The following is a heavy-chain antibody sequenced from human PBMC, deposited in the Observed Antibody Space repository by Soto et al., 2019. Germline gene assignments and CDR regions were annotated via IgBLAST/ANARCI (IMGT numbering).Heavy chain of an antibody. V-gene: IGHV4-39*01. J-gene: IGHJ2*01. Sequence: WDWMRQPPGKGPEWIGRSPYTGSTTYNPSLETRVAISVDTSKNPCSLRLTSLTSADTAVYHCARQILCSSTSFFFQAEDGIRDL. D-gene: IGHD2-2*01. CDR3: ARQILCSSTSFFFQAEDGIRDL. CDR2: SPYTGST.